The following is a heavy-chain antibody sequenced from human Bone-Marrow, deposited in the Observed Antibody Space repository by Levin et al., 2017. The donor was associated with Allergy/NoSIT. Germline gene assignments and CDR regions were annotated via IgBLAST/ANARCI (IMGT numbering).Heavy chain of an antibody. CDR2: ISYDGSNK. Sequence: GGSLRLSCAASGFTFSSYAMHWVRQAPGKGLEWVAVISYDGSNKYYADSVKGRFTISRDNSKNTLYLQMNSLRAEDTAVYYCASLVGYCSGGSCFPDAFDIWGQGTMVTVSS. CDR1: GFTFSSYA. V-gene: IGHV3-30*04. D-gene: IGHD2-15*01. CDR3: ASLVGYCSGGSCFPDAFDI. J-gene: IGHJ3*02.